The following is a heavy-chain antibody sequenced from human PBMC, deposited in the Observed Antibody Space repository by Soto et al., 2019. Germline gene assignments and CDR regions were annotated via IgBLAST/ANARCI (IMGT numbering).Heavy chain of an antibody. CDR1: GGSISSSSYY. Sequence: QLQLQESGPGLVKPSETLSLTCTVSGGSISSSSYYWGWIRQPPGKGLEWIGSIYCSGSTYYNPSLKSRVTISVHTSKTQFSLKLSSVTAADTAAYYCARPGGSHDGFDYWGQGTLVTVSS. CDR2: IYCSGST. J-gene: IGHJ4*02. V-gene: IGHV4-39*01. D-gene: IGHD2-15*01. CDR3: ARPGGSHDGFDY.